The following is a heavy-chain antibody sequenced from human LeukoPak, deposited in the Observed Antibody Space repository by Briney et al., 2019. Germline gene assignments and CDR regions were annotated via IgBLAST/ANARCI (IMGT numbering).Heavy chain of an antibody. CDR2: ISCNGGST. D-gene: IGHD2-2*01. CDR1: GFTFSNYG. J-gene: IGHJ4*02. V-gene: IGHV3-64D*06. CDR3: VKEHCSSTSCFYFDY. Sequence: GGSLRLSCSASGFTFSNYGMHWVRQAPGKGLEYVSAISCNGGSTHYADSVKGRFTISRDNSKNTLYLQMSSLRAEDTAVYYCVKEHCSSTSCFYFDYWGQGTLVTVSS.